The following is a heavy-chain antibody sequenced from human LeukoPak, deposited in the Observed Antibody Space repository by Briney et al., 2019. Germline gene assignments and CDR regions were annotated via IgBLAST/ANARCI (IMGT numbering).Heavy chain of an antibody. CDR2: ISSSGSTM. V-gene: IGHV3-11*04. CDR1: GFDLSTYA. Sequence: GGSLRLSCAASGFDLSTYAMSWIRQAPGKGLEWVSYISSSGSTMYYADSVKGRFTISRDNAKNSLYLQMNSLRAEDTAVYYCARGPDPYYDFWSGYYTYYYYYYMDVWGKGTTVTVSS. J-gene: IGHJ6*03. D-gene: IGHD3-3*01. CDR3: ARGPDPYYDFWSGYYTYYYYYYMDV.